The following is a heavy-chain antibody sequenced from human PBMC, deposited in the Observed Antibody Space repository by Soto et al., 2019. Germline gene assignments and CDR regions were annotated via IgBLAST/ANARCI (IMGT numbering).Heavy chain of an antibody. CDR3: ARAGWYDMSQDIFDY. D-gene: IGHD6-19*01. CDR1: GGTFSSYT. Sequence: QVQLVQSGAEVKKPGSSVKVSCKASGGTFSSYTISWVRQAPGQGLEWMGRIIPILGIANYAQKFQGRVTITADKSTSTAYMELSSLRSEDTAVYYSARAGWYDMSQDIFDYWGQGTLVTVSS. CDR2: IIPILGIA. V-gene: IGHV1-69*02. J-gene: IGHJ4*02.